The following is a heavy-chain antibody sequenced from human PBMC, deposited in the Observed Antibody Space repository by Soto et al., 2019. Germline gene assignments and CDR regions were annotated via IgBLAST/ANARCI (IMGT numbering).Heavy chain of an antibody. Sequence: QVQLQESGPGLVKPSQTLSLTCTVSGGSISSGAYFWTWIRQHPGKGLEWIGNIYSGSTNYNPSLKSRVTISADTSKNQLSLRLSSVTAADAAVYYCARLGDWPGGYWGQGTLVAVSS. CDR1: GGSISSGAYF. J-gene: IGHJ4*02. CDR3: ARLGDWPGGY. V-gene: IGHV4-31*03. CDR2: IYSGST. D-gene: IGHD3-16*01.